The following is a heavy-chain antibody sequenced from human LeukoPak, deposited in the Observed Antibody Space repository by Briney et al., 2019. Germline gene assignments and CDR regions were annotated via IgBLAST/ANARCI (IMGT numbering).Heavy chain of an antibody. CDR2: ILSGGDTP. CDR3: AKGQGSGIYKYYFDY. Sequence: GGSLRLSCEASGFIFTNYAMNWVRQAPGKGLEWVSGILSGGDTPFYADSVRGRFTISRDNSKSTLYLQMNSLRAEDTAVYYCAKGQGSGIYKYYFDYWGQGTLVTVSS. CDR1: GFIFTNYA. V-gene: IGHV3-23*01. J-gene: IGHJ4*02. D-gene: IGHD3-10*01.